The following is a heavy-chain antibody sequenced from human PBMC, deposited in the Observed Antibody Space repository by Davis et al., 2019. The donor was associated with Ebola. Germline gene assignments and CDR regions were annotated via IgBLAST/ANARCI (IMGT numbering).Heavy chain of an antibody. V-gene: IGHV3-7*01. CDR1: GFTFRSYW. CDR2: IKQDGSEK. D-gene: IGHD1/OR15-1a*01. Sequence: LSLSCSASGFTFRSYWMHWVRQGPGKGLEWVANIKQDGSEKYYVDSVKGRFTISRDNAKNSLYLQLNSLRAEDTAMYYCARNNGHETFDYWGQGSLVTVSS. CDR3: ARNNGHETFDY. J-gene: IGHJ4*02.